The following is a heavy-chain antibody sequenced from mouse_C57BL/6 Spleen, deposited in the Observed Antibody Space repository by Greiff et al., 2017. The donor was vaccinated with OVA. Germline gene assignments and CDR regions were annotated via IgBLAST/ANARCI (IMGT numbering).Heavy chain of an antibody. Sequence: VQLVESGPELVKPGASVKISCKASGYAFSSSWMNWVKQRPGKGLEWIGRIYPGDGDTNYNGKFKGKATLTADKSSSTAYMQLSSLTSEDSAVYFCARYPFTTVGGYFDVWGTGTTVTVSS. CDR2: IYPGDGDT. D-gene: IGHD1-1*01. V-gene: IGHV1-82*01. J-gene: IGHJ1*03. CDR1: GYAFSSSW. CDR3: ARYPFTTVGGYFDV.